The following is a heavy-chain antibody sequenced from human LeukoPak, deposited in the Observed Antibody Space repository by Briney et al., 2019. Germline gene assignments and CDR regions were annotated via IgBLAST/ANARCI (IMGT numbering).Heavy chain of an antibody. CDR3: ATSMVRGVIDY. J-gene: IGHJ4*02. CDR1: GYTLTELP. V-gene: IGHV1-24*01. Sequence: ASVKDSFKVSGYTLTELPMHWVRPAPGKGPEWMGGFDPEGGETIYAQKFQRRVTMTDDTSTDTAYMELSSLRSEDTAVYYCATSMVRGVIDYWGQGTLVTVSS. CDR2: FDPEGGET. D-gene: IGHD3-10*01.